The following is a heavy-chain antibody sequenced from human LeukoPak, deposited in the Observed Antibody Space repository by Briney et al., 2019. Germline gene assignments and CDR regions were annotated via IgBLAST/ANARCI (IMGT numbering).Heavy chain of an antibody. Sequence: SETLSLTRIVSLCSLSSSIYYWGWIRHPPGKGVVWLGSIYYSVSTYYNPSLKTLVTISVDTSKNQFSMKLSSVTAADTAVYYCARHLYSYACHFDCWGQGTLVTVSS. D-gene: IGHD2-2*01. V-gene: IGHV4-39*01. J-gene: IGHJ4*02. CDR3: ARHLYSYACHFDC. CDR2: IYYSVST. CDR1: LCSLSSSIYY.